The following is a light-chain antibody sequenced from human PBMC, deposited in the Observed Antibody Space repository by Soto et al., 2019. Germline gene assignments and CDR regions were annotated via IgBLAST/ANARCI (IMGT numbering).Light chain of an antibody. CDR3: AAWDDSPNGYV. V-gene: IGLV1-44*01. J-gene: IGLJ1*01. Sequence: VLTQPPSASGTPGQRVTISCSGSSSNIGSNTVNWYQQLPGTAPKLLIYSNNQRPSGVPDRFSGSKSGTSASLAISGLQSEDEADYYCAAWDDSPNGYVFGTGTKVTVL. CDR2: SNN. CDR1: SSNIGSNT.